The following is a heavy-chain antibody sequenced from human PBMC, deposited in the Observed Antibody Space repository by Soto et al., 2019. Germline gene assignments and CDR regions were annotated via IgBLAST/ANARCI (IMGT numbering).Heavy chain of an antibody. D-gene: IGHD2-15*01. CDR2: INSDGSST. J-gene: IGHJ6*03. Sequence: GGSLRLSCAASGFTFSSYWMHWVRQAPGKGLVWVSRINSDGSSTSYADSVKGRFTISRDNAKNTLYMQMNSLRAEDTAVYYCARDVVAATIYYYYMDVWGKGTTVTVSS. V-gene: IGHV3-74*01. CDR1: GFTFSSYW. CDR3: ARDVVAATIYYYYMDV.